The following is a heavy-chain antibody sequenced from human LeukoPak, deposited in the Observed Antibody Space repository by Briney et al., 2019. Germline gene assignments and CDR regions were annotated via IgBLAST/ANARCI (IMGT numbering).Heavy chain of an antibody. CDR2: IGGSGKNT. J-gene: IGHJ4*02. V-gene: IGHV3-23*01. CDR3: AKDLETINPTMY. D-gene: IGHD3-10*01. CDR1: GFTFSSHA. Sequence: PGGSLRLSCAASGFTFSSHAMSWVRQAPGKGLEWVSSIGGSGKNTFYADAVKGRFTISRDNSKDTLYLQMNSLRAEDTAVYYCAKDLETINPTMYWGQGTLVTVSS.